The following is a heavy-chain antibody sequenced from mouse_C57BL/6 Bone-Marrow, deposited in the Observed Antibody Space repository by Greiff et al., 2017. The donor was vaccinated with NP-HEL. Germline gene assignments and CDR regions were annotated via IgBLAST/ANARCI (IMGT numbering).Heavy chain of an antibody. CDR3: AASRCY. J-gene: IGHJ2*01. Sequence: VQLQQSGPELVKPGASVKISCKASGYTFTDYYMNWVKQSHGKSLEWIGDINPNNGGTSYNQKFKGKATLTVDKSSSTAYMELRSLTSEDSAVYYCAASRCYWGQGTTLTVSS. D-gene: IGHD6-1*01. CDR1: GYTFTDYY. CDR2: INPNNGGT. V-gene: IGHV1-26*01.